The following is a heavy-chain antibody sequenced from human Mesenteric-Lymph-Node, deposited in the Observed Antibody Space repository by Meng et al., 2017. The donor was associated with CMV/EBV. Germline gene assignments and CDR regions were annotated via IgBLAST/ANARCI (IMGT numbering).Heavy chain of an antibody. CDR1: GFTFSSDA. V-gene: IGHV3-23*01. CDR2: ISSSGNTA. D-gene: IGHD3-3*01. CDR3: ASGGYYDFWSGYQMPHC. Sequence: GESLKISCAASGFTFSSDAMSWVRQAPGKGLEWVSAISSSGNTAYYADSVKGRFTISRDNSKNTLYLQMNSLRADDTAVYYCASGGYYDFWSGYQMPHCWGQGTLVTVSS. J-gene: IGHJ4*02.